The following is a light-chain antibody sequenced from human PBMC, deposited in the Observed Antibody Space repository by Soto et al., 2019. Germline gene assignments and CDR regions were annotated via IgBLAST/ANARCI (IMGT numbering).Light chain of an antibody. J-gene: IGKJ1*01. CDR2: GAS. CDR3: QQSYMTPWT. CDR1: QYISSY. Sequence: DIQMTQSPSSLSASVGDRITITCRASQYISSYLNWYQQKLRKAPNLLIYGASSLQSGVPSSVTGSGSGTDFTLTIISLQPEDFATYYCQQSYMTPWTFGQGTKVEI. V-gene: IGKV1-39*01.